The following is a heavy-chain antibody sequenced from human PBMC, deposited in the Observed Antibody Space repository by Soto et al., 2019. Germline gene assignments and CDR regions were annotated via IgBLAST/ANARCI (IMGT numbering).Heavy chain of an antibody. CDR2: ISNSFSEGNT. J-gene: IGHJ4*02. V-gene: IGHV3-23*01. CDR3: AKVFSPEGGNYFDY. Sequence: EVQLLESGGRLVQHGGSLRLSCAASGFTFRNYAIDWVRQAPGKGLEWVSAISNSFSEGNTHYADSVKGRFTISRDNDRNTVFLEMNSLRAEDTAVYYCAKVFSPEGGNYFDYWGQGTLVTVSS. CDR1: GFTFRNYA.